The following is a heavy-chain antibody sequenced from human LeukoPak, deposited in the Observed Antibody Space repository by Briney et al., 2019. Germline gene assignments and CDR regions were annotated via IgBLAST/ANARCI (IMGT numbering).Heavy chain of an antibody. D-gene: IGHD4-17*01. Sequence: GASVKVSCKASGYTFTSYYMHWVRQATGPGLEWTGIINPSGGSTSYAQKFQGRVTVTRDTSTSTVYMELSSLRSEDTAVYYCARDLRPTTVTTGGDYWGQGTLVTVSS. CDR2: INPSGGST. CDR3: ARDLRPTTVTTGGDY. J-gene: IGHJ4*02. CDR1: GYTFTSYY. V-gene: IGHV1-46*01.